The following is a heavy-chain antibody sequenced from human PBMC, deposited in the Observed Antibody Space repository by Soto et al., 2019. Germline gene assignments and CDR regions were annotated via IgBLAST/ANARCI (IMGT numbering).Heavy chain of an antibody. CDR3: ITLIDITMVPQAE. Sequence: EVQLVQSGGGVVQPGGSRNLSGAASGFTFSASAIHGVRQASGKGRDGVGRIRSEANTYATAYAASVIGRFTISRDDSESTAYLQMNSLKAEDTAMYYCITLIDITMVPQAEWGQGTLVTVSS. D-gene: IGHD3-10*01. V-gene: IGHV3-73*01. CDR2: IRSEANTYAT. CDR1: GFTFSASA. J-gene: IGHJ4*02.